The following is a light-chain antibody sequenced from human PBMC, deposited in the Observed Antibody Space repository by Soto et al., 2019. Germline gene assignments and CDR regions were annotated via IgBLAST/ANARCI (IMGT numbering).Light chain of an antibody. Sequence: EIVMTQSPATLSVSPGEGATHSCKASQNVYNNLAWYQQRPGQPPRLLIYDASTRATGISARFSVSGYGTEFIFKISGLESEDFAVYFCQECKNWPLVLGGGTKLDIK. CDR1: QNVYNN. CDR2: DAS. V-gene: IGKV3-15*01. CDR3: QECKNWPLV. J-gene: IGKJ4*01.